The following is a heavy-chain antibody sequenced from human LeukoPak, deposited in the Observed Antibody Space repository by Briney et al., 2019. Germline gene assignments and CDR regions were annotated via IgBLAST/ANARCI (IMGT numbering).Heavy chain of an antibody. CDR3: ATDRGWRTGGYYLYYFEY. Sequence: GGSLRLSCAASGFTFGSYAMSWVRQAPGKGLEWVASIKHDGSEKYYVDSVRGRFTISRDNTMNSLYLQMSSLRAEDTAVYYCATDRGWRTGGYYLYYFEYWGQGTLVTYSS. V-gene: IGHV3-7*01. CDR2: IKHDGSEK. CDR1: GFTFGSYA. J-gene: IGHJ4*02. D-gene: IGHD3-3*01.